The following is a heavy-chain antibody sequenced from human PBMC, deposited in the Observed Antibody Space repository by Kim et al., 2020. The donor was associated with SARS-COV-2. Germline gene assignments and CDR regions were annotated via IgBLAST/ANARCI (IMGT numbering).Heavy chain of an antibody. Sequence: RFTISRDDSKNTAYLQMNSLKTEDTAVYYCTRHSEGEVPAVPDDNWFDPWGQGTLVTVSS. J-gene: IGHJ5*02. D-gene: IGHD2-2*01. V-gene: IGHV3-73*01. CDR3: TRHSEGEVPAVPDDNWFDP.